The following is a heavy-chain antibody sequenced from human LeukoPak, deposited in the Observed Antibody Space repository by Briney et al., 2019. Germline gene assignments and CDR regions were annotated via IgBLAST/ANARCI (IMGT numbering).Heavy chain of an antibody. J-gene: IGHJ4*02. CDR2: IKQDGSGK. Sequence: GGSLRLSCAASGFTFSSYWMSWVRQAPGKGLEWVANIKQDGSGKYYVDSVKGRFTISRDNAKNSLYLQMNSLRAEDTAVYYCARGSDILTGTAPFDYWGQGTLVTVSS. CDR3: ARGSDILTGTAPFDY. D-gene: IGHD3-9*01. CDR1: GFTFSSYW. V-gene: IGHV3-7*03.